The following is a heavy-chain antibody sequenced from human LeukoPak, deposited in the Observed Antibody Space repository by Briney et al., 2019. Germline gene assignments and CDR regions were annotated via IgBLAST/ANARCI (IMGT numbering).Heavy chain of an antibody. CDR3: AKGRMMATIMISFDY. CDR2: ISYDGSTQ. Sequence: GGSLRLSCAASGFTFSSYGMHWVRQAPGKGLEWVAVISYDGSTQYYADSVKGRFTISRDNSNNTLSLQMNSLKAEDTAVYYCAKGRMMATIMISFDYWGRGTLVTVSS. J-gene: IGHJ4*02. D-gene: IGHD5-24*01. V-gene: IGHV3-30*18. CDR1: GFTFSSYG.